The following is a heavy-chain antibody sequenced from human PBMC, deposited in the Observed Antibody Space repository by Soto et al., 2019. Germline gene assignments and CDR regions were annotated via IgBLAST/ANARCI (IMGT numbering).Heavy chain of an antibody. D-gene: IGHD6-25*01. CDR1: GFTFSSYA. J-gene: IGHJ4*02. Sequence: GGSLRLSCASSGFTFSSYAMSLVRQAPGKGLEWVSAISGSGGSTYYADSVKGRFTISRDNSKNTLYLQMNSLRAEDTAVYYCAKVKYSSAQMNFDYWGQGTLVTVSS. CDR2: ISGSGGST. CDR3: AKVKYSSAQMNFDY. V-gene: IGHV3-23*01.